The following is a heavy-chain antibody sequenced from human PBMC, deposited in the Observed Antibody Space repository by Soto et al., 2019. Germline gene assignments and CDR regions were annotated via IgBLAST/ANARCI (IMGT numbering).Heavy chain of an antibody. CDR1: GFTFSSYG. D-gene: IGHD6-19*01. CDR2: ISYDGSNK. J-gene: IGHJ4*02. Sequence: PGGSLRLSCAASGFTFSSYGMHWVRQAPGKGLEWVAVISYDGSNKYYADSVKGRFTISRDNSKNTLYLQMNSLRAEDTAVYYCAKDRKLYSSGWYYFDYWGQGTLVTVSS. V-gene: IGHV3-30*18. CDR3: AKDRKLYSSGWYYFDY.